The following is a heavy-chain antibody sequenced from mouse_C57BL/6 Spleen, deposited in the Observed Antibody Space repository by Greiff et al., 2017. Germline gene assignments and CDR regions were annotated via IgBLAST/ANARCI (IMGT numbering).Heavy chain of an antibody. CDR1: GYAFTNYL. Sequence: QVQLQQSGAELVRPGTSVKVSCKASGYAFTNYLIEWVKQRPGQGLEWIGVINPGSGGTNYNEKFKGKATLTADKSSSTAYMQLSSLTSEDSAVYFCARYGNFYYARDYWGQGTSVTVSS. J-gene: IGHJ4*01. CDR2: INPGSGGT. V-gene: IGHV1-54*01. CDR3: ARYGNFYYARDY. D-gene: IGHD2-1*01.